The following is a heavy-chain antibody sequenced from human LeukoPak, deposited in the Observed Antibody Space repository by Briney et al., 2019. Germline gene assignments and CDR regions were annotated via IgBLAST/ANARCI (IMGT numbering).Heavy chain of an antibody. CDR3: ARDPKPHSSGCCPWFDY. CDR1: GFTFSSYW. J-gene: IGHJ4*02. CDR2: IKQDGSEK. V-gene: IGHV3-7*01. Sequence: GGSLRLSCAASGFTFSSYWMSWVRQAPGKGLEWVANIKQDGSEKYYVDSVKGRFTISRDNAKNSLYLQMNSLRAEDTAVYYCARDPKPHSSGCCPWFDYWGQGTLVTVSS. D-gene: IGHD6-19*01.